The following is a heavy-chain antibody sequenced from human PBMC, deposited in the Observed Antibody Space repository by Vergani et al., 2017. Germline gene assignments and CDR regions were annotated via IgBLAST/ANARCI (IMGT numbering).Heavy chain of an antibody. CDR2: IYPADSDT. CDR3: ARHTTYTDS. J-gene: IGHJ4*02. Sequence: EVELVQSGPEIRKPGESLKISCKGSEYSFGNYWIGWVRQMPGKGLEWMGIIYPADSDTRYSPSFQGQVTISADKSISTAFLQWDRLKASDTALYYCARHTTYTDSWGQGTLVTVSS. V-gene: IGHV5-51*01. CDR1: EYSFGNYW. D-gene: IGHD1-1*01.